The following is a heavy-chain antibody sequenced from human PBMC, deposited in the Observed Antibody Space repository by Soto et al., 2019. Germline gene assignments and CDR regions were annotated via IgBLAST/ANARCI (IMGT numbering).Heavy chain of an antibody. CDR2: ISGSGGST. V-gene: IGHV3-23*01. Sequence: SRISQNTGKGLEWVSAISGSGGSTYYADSVKGRFTISRDNSKNTLYLQMNSLRAEDTAVYYCAKEFLLGRGGYCSGGSCSQTYDYWGHGTLVTVSS. CDR3: AKEFLLGRGGYCSGGSCSQTYDY. J-gene: IGHJ4*01. D-gene: IGHD2-15*01.